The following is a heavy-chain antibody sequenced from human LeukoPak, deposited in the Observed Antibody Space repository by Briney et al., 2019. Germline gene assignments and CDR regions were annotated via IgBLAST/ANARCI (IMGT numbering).Heavy chain of an antibody. Sequence: GGSLRLSCAASGFTFSSYGMYWVRQAPGKGLEWVASINHNGNVNYYVDSVKGRFTISRDNAKNSLYLQMSNLRAEDTAVYFCARGGGLDVWGQGATVTVSS. CDR1: GFTFSSYG. V-gene: IGHV3-7*03. CDR2: INHNGNVN. CDR3: ARGGGLDV. J-gene: IGHJ6*02. D-gene: IGHD3-16*01.